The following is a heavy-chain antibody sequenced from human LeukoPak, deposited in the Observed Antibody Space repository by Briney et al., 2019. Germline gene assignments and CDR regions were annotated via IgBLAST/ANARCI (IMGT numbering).Heavy chain of an antibody. D-gene: IGHD3/OR15-3a*01. CDR1: GFIFSDYY. CDR3: ARQGLYDSSDFWTFQH. J-gene: IGHJ1*01. Sequence: PGGPLRLSCAASGFIFSDYYMSWIRQTPEKGLEWLSYISSSSGYKNYADSLKGRFTISRDNAKNSVYLQMNSLSAEDTAVYYCARQGLYDSSDFWTFQHWGQGTPVTVSS. V-gene: IGHV3-11*06. CDR2: ISSSSGYK.